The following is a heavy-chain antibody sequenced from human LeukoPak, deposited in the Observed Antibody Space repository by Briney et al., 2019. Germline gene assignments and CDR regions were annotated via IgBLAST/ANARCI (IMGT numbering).Heavy chain of an antibody. Sequence: KASETLSLTCTVSGASLSSGSYYWSWIRQPAGKGLEWIGRIYPSGSTDYNPSLKSRVTMSVDTSKNQFSLKLSSVTAADTAVYYCARVTTWYFDLWGRGTLVTVSS. CDR2: IYPSGST. CDR3: ARVTTWYFDL. CDR1: GASLSSGSYY. J-gene: IGHJ2*01. V-gene: IGHV4-61*02. D-gene: IGHD4-11*01.